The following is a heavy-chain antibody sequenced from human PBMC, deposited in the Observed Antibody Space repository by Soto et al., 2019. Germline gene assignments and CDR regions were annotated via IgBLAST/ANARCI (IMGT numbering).Heavy chain of an antibody. V-gene: IGHV1-8*01. CDR2: MIPKSGNA. J-gene: IGHJ4*01. D-gene: IGHD4-17*01. CDR3: VISLVTTSFDY. CDR1: GYTFTRYD. Sequence: QVQLVQSVAEVKEPGASVKVSCKASGYTFTRYDINWVRQATGQGLEWMGCMIPKSGNAGYAHKFQGRVTMTRNTSMSSAYMELRSMRPEDTAVYSCVISLVTTSFDYWGHGTLVTFSS.